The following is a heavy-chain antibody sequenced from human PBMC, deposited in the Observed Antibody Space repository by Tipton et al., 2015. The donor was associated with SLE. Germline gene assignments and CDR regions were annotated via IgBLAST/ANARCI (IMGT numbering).Heavy chain of an antibody. CDR1: GGSIICYY. J-gene: IGHJ4*02. V-gene: IGHV4-4*07. CDR2: IYTGGNT. CDR3: VVCSPASCAYFDY. Sequence: TLSLTCTVSGGSIICYYLGWIRQPAGKGLEWIGRIYTGGNTKYNPSLESRVTLSVDASKDQFSLKLSSVTAADTAVYYCVVCSPASCAYFDYWGQGTLVTVSS. D-gene: IGHD2-2*01.